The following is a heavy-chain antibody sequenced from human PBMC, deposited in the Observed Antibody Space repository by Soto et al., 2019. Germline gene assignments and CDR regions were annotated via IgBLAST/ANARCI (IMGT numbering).Heavy chain of an antibody. CDR1: GYSFNSYA. CDR2: INAGFVNT. CDR3: ARGRGSFRGWFDP. V-gene: IGHV1-3*01. J-gene: IGHJ5*02. D-gene: IGHD1-26*01. Sequence: QVQLVQSGAEVKKPGSSVTVSCKASGYSFNSYALHWVRQAPGQRLEGMGWINAGFVNTKYSHKFQDRVTITRDTSASTAFMEMRNLTSEDTAVYYCARGRGSFRGWFDPWGQGTLVTVSS.